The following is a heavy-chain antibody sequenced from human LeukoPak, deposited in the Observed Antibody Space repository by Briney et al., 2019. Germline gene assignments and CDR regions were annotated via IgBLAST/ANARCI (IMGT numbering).Heavy chain of an antibody. J-gene: IGHJ4*02. Sequence: GGSLRLSCVGSGFTFSSYWMHWVRHAPGKGLVWVSRINSVGSITTYADSGTGRFTIARDNAKNTLYLQMDSLRAEDTAVYHCAKDLDSTGYYPYNYWGRGTLVTVSS. CDR2: INSVGSIT. CDR3: AKDLDSTGYYPYNY. D-gene: IGHD3-22*01. CDR1: GFTFSSYW. V-gene: IGHV3-74*01.